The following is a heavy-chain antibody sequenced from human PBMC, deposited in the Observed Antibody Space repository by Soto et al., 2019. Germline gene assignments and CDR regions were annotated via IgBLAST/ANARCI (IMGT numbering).Heavy chain of an antibody. CDR3: ARHVPRTPPRYNWNYSLRVYYFDY. D-gene: IGHD1-7*01. CDR2: IYYSGST. CDR1: GGSISSSSYY. J-gene: IGHJ4*02. Sequence: KSSETLSLTCTVSGGSISSSSYYWGWIRQPPGKGLEWIGSIYYSGSTYYNPSLKSRVTISVDTSKNQFSLKLSSVTAADTAVYYCARHVPRTPPRYNWNYSLRVYYFDYWGQGTLVTVSS. V-gene: IGHV4-39*01.